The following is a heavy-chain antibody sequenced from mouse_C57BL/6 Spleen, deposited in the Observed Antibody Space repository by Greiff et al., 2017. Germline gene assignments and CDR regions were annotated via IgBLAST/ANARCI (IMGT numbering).Heavy chain of an antibody. CDR1: GYSITSGYY. J-gene: IGHJ2*01. Sequence: EVQLQQSGPGLVKPSQSLSLTCSVTGYSITSGYYWNWIRQFPGNKLEWMGYISYDGSNNYNPSLKNRVSITRDTSKTQFFLKLNSVTTEDTATYYCARDGNYFDYWGQGTTLTVSS. CDR2: ISYDGSN. V-gene: IGHV3-6*01. CDR3: ARDGNYFDY. D-gene: IGHD1-1*02.